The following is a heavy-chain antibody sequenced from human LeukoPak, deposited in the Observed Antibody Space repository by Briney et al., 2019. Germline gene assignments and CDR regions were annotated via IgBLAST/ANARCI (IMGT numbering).Heavy chain of an antibody. CDR3: AKDRGDYTNWFDP. V-gene: IGHV3-30*02. CDR1: GFTFSSYG. CDR2: IRYDGSNK. J-gene: IGHJ5*02. Sequence: GGSLRLSCAASGFTFSSYGMHWVRQAPGKGLEWVAFIRYDGSNKYYADSVKGRFTISRDNSKNTLYLQMNSPRPEDTAIYYCAKDRGDYTNWFDPWGQGTLVTVSS. D-gene: IGHD4-17*01.